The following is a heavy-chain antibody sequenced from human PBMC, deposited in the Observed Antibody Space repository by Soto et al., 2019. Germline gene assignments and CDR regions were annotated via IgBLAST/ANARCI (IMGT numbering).Heavy chain of an antibody. CDR3: ARGVRLYFEI. Sequence: PGGSLRLSCVTSSVSFSPYAMSWVRQAPGKGLECVSGISGSGSNIYFSDSVKGRFTISRDNSRNTMLLQMKSLRAEDAAIYCCARGVRLYFEIWGEGPLV. J-gene: IGHJ4*02. V-gene: IGHV3-23*01. CDR1: SVSFSPYA. D-gene: IGHD4-17*01. CDR2: ISGSGSNI.